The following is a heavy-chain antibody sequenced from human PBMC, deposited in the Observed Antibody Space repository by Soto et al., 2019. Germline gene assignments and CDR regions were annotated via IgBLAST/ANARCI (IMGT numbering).Heavy chain of an antibody. D-gene: IGHD2-21*02. J-gene: IGHJ4*02. CDR3: AKYCGGDCRHFDA. Sequence: QVQLVQSGAEVKKPGSSVKLSCKASGYNFIAYYIYWVRQDPGQGPEWMGMINPSSGATNYAQKSQGRVTVTRDTSTSTAYVELSSLRSEDAAGYYCAKYCGGDCRHFDAWGQGTLVTVSS. CDR1: GYNFIAYY. CDR2: INPSSGAT. V-gene: IGHV1-46*01.